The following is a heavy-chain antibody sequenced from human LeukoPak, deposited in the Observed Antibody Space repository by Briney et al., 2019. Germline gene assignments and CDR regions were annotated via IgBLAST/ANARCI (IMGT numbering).Heavy chain of an antibody. V-gene: IGHV3-21*01. CDR3: ARDYGGSSPFDY. CDR1: GFTFSSYS. CDR2: IGSSTDYI. D-gene: IGHD4-23*01. J-gene: IGHJ4*02. Sequence: GGSLRLSCAASGFTFSSYSMNWVRQAPGKGLEWVSSIGSSTDYIYYADSMKGRFTISRDNAKNSLYLQMNSLRAEDTAVYYWARDYGGSSPFDYWGQGTLVTVSS.